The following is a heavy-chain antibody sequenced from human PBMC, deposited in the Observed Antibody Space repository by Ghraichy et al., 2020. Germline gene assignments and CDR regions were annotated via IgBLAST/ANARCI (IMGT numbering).Heavy chain of an antibody. Sequence: GGSLRLSCAVSGFSFARFAMTWVRQAPGKGLEWVSSLSGDEVTTYYADSVKGRFPISRDNSKNTVYLIMNRLRTEDTALNYCTVYYLSGVYFGYWGEGTPVTVYS. J-gene: IGHJ4*02. V-gene: IGHV3-23*01. D-gene: IGHD5-12*01. CDR1: GFSFARFA. CDR2: LSGDEVTT. CDR3: TVYYLSGVYFGY.